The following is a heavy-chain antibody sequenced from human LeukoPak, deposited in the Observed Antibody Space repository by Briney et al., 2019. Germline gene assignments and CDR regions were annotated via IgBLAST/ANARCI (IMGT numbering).Heavy chain of an antibody. Sequence: GGSLRLSCAASGFTFSSFAMNWVRQAPGKGLEWVANIKPDGSDTYYADFVKGRFTISRDDAKNSVDLQMNGLRAEDTAIYYCARDGIDYWGQGTLVTVSS. CDR2: IKPDGSDT. V-gene: IGHV3-7*05. CDR1: GFTFSSFA. CDR3: ARDGIDY. J-gene: IGHJ4*02.